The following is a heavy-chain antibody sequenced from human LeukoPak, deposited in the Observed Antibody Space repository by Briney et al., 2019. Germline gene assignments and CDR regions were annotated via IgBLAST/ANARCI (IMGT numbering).Heavy chain of an antibody. V-gene: IGHV3-30-3*01. CDR3: AKGLFWIQLWWSPNDY. Sequence: GGSLRLSCAASGFTFSSYAMHWVRQAPGKGLEWVAVMSFDGSNKYYADSVKGRFTISRDNSKNTLYLQMNSLRAEDTAVYYCAKGLFWIQLWWSPNDYWGQGTLVTVSS. CDR2: MSFDGSNK. D-gene: IGHD5-18*01. CDR1: GFTFSSYA. J-gene: IGHJ4*02.